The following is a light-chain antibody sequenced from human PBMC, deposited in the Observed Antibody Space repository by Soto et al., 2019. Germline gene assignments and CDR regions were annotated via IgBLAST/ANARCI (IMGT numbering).Light chain of an antibody. J-gene: IGKJ4*01. V-gene: IGKV1-39*01. CDR3: QQSYSTPLT. CDR2: AAS. CDR1: QRISSY. Sequence: IQMTQSPSSLSASLGDRVTITCRASQRISSYLNWYQQKPGKAPKLLIHAASNLQSGVPPRFSGSGSGADFTLTISSLQPEEFATYYCQQSYSTPLTFGGGNEVEI.